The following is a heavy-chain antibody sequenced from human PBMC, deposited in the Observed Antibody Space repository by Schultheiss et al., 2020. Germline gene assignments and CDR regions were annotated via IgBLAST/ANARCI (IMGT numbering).Heavy chain of an antibody. Sequence: SATLSLTCTVSGGSISSSSYYWGWIRQPPGKGLEWIGEINHSGSTNYNPSLKSRVTISVDTSKNQFSLKLSSVTAADTAVYYCARGYRGWQNWFDPWGQGTLVTVSS. CDR2: INHSGST. J-gene: IGHJ5*02. CDR3: ARGYRGWQNWFDP. D-gene: IGHD6-19*01. CDR1: GGSISSSSYY. V-gene: IGHV4-39*07.